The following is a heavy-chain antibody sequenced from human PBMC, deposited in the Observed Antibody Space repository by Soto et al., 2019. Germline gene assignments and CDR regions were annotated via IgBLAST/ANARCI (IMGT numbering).Heavy chain of an antibody. V-gene: IGHV4-30-4*01. J-gene: IGHJ6*02. CDR2: IYYSGST. CDR1: GGSISSGGYY. D-gene: IGHD3-16*02. Sequence: SETLSLTCTVSGGSISSGGYYWIWIRQPPGKGLEWIGYIYYSGSTYYNPSLKSRVTISVDTSKNQFSLKLSSVTAADTAVYYCARDRSYGMDVWGQGTTVTVSS. CDR3: ARDRSYGMDV.